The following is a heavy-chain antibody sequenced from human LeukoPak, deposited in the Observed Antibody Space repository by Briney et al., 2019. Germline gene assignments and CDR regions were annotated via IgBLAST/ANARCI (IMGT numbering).Heavy chain of an antibody. CDR2: IYYSGST. J-gene: IGHJ4*02. CDR1: GGSISGYY. D-gene: IGHD6-13*01. CDR3: ASLGRAYSSSWFYFDY. V-gene: IGHV4-59*01. Sequence: SETLSLTCIVSGGSISGYYWSWIRQPPGKGLEWIGYIYYSGSTNYNPSLKSRVTISVDTSKNQFSLKLSSVTAADTAVYYCASLGRAYSSSWFYFDYWGQGTLVTVSS.